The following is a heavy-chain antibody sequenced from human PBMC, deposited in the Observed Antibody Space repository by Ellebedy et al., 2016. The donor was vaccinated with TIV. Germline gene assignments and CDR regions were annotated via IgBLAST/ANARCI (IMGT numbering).Heavy chain of an antibody. D-gene: IGHD3-16*01. CDR3: AKDVGGYPYYFDF. Sequence: GGSLRLXXTASGFNFDDYALHWVRQVPGKGLEWVSSISWNSGNMDYADSVKGRVTISRDNATNSLFLQMNSLRTEDTALYYCAKDVGGYPYYFDFWGQGTLVTVSS. CDR1: GFNFDDYA. J-gene: IGHJ4*02. CDR2: ISWNSGNM. V-gene: IGHV3-9*01.